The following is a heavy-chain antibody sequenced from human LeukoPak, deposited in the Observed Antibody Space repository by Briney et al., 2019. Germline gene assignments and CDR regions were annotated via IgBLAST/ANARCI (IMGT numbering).Heavy chain of an antibody. V-gene: IGHV3-43D*03. Sequence: GGSLRLSCAASGFTFDDYAMHWVRQAAGKGLEWVSLISWDGGSTYYADSVKGRFTISRDNSKNSLYLQMNSLRAEDTALYYCAKGTGSGWGPDAFDIWGQGTMVTVSS. CDR1: GFTFDDYA. J-gene: IGHJ3*02. D-gene: IGHD6-19*01. CDR2: ISWDGGST. CDR3: AKGTGSGWGPDAFDI.